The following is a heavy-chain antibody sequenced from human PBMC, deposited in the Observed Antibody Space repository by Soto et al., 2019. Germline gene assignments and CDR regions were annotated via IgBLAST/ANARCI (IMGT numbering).Heavy chain of an antibody. CDR3: ARGSHSTTWYGGQFDY. J-gene: IGHJ4*02. CDR1: GLTFSSYT. D-gene: IGHD6-13*01. CDR2: VSSSSTYI. V-gene: IGHV3-21*01. Sequence: EVQLVDSGGGLVKPGGSLRLSCAASGLTFSSYTMNWVRQAPGKGLEWVSSVSSSSTYIYYADSVKGRFTISRDNAKNSLYLQMNSLRAEDTAIYYCARGSHSTTWYGGQFDYWCQETLVTVSS.